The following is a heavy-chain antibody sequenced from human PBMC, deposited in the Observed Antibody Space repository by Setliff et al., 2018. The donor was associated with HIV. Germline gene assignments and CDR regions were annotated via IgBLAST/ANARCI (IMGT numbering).Heavy chain of an antibody. CDR1: GGTFNTHA. CDR2: IIPVRGLA. Sequence: SVKVSCKASGGTFNTHAFSWVRQAPGQGLEWVGGIIPVRGLANYARNFQGRVTITADTSTNTAYLEVVSLRSEDTAIYYCARHYFDSNSYYRPPFDSWGQGTPVTVSS. J-gene: IGHJ5*01. D-gene: IGHD3-22*01. CDR3: ARHYFDSNSYYRPPFDS. V-gene: IGHV1-69*10.